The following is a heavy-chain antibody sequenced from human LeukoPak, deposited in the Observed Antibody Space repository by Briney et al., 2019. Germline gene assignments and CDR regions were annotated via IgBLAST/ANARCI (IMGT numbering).Heavy chain of an antibody. Sequence: SQTLSLTCTVSGGSISSGSYYWSWIRQPAGKGLEWIGRIYTSGSTNYNPSLKCRVTISVDTAKNQFSLKLSSVTAADTAVYYCARAALDFWSGSIKGYFDYWGQGTLVTVSS. J-gene: IGHJ4*02. CDR2: IYTSGST. V-gene: IGHV4-61*02. D-gene: IGHD3-3*01. CDR3: ARAALDFWSGSIKGYFDY. CDR1: GGSISSGSYY.